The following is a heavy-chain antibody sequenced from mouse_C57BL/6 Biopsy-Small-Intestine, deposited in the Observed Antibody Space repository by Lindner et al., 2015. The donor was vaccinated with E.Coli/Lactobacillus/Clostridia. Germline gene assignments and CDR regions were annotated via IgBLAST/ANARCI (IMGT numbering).Heavy chain of an antibody. Sequence: SVKVSCKTSGYTFTAPICTGCDRPLDKGLSGWDGSTLKLGGTTFAQKFQGRVTLTRDTSISTVYMELSSLRSDDTAVYYCARDDGNHAFDIWGQGTMVTVSS. V-gene: IGHV1-18*01. J-gene: IGHJ1*01. CDR3: ARDDGNHAFDI. CDR1: GYTFTAP. CDR2: STLKLGGT.